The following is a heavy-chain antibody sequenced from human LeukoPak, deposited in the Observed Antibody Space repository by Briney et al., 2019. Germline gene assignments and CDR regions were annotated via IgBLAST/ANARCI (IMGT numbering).Heavy chain of an antibody. D-gene: IGHD3-22*01. J-gene: IGHJ4*02. CDR3: AKVLDHSCYSLD. V-gene: IGHV3-23*01. CDR2: ISGSGGST. CDR1: GFTFSSYA. Sequence: GGSLRLSCAASGFTFSSYAMSWVRQAPGKGLEWVSAISGSGGSTYYAASVKGRFTISRDTSKTTLYLQMNRQRADNAAVYYSAKVLDHSCYSLDWGQGTLLT.